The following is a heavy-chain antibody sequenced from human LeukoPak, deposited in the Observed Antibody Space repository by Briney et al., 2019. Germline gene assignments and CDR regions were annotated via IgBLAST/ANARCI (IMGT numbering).Heavy chain of an antibody. V-gene: IGHV1-46*01. CDR2: INPSGGST. J-gene: IGHJ4*02. CDR3: ARDSYDFWSGYYSFDY. Sequence: ASVKVSCKASGYTFTSYYMHWVRQAPGQGLEWMGIINPSGGSTSYAQKFQGRVTMTRDTSTSTVYMELSSLRSEDTAVYYCARDSYDFWSGYYSFDYWGQGTLVTVSS. CDR1: GYTFTSYY. D-gene: IGHD3-3*01.